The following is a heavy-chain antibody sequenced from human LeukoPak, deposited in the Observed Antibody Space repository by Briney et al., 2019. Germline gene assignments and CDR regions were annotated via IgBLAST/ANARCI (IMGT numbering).Heavy chain of an antibody. CDR1: GFTFSSYS. CDR2: ISSSGSYI. Sequence: PGGSLRLSCAASGFTFSSYSMNWVRQAPGKGLEWVSSISSSGSYIYYADSVKGRFTISRDNAKNSLYLQMNSLRAEDTAVYYCASTSRDDYWGQGTLVTVSS. J-gene: IGHJ4*02. CDR3: ASTSRDDY. V-gene: IGHV3-21*01.